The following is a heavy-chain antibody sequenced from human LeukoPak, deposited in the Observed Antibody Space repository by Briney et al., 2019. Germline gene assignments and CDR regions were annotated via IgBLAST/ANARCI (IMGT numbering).Heavy chain of an antibody. CDR1: SLTFSGYY. CDR2: INRSGST. Sequence: SETLSLTCAVYSLTFSGYYWSWIRQPPGKGLEWIGEINRSGSTNYNPSLKSRVTISVDTSKTQFSLKLSSVTDADTAMYYCERGPYYYYGSGSYAGYYYYGMDVWGQGTTVTVPS. J-gene: IGHJ6*02. D-gene: IGHD3-10*01. V-gene: IGHV4-34*01. CDR3: ERGPYYYYGSGSYAGYYYYGMDV.